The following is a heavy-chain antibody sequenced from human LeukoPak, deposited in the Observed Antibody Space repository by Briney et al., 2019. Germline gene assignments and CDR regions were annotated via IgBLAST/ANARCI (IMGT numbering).Heavy chain of an antibody. V-gene: IGHV3-48*03. CDR1: GFTFSNYE. CDR3: ARSGGGSWFDP. D-gene: IGHD3-16*01. J-gene: IGHJ5*02. CDR2: ISPTGSTI. Sequence: PGGSLRLSCAASGFTFSNYEVNWVRQAPGKVLEWISYISPTGSTIYYADSVKGRFTISRDNAKNSLYLQMNSLRAEDTALYYCARSGGGSWFDPWGQGTLVTVSS.